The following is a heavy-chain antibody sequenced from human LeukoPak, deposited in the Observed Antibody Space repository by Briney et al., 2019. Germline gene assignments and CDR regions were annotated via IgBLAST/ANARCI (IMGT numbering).Heavy chain of an antibody. Sequence: SETLSLTCTVSGGSISSYYWSWIRQPAGKGLEWIGRIYTSGSTNYNPSLKSRVTMSVDTSKNQFSLKLSSVTAADTTVYYCARESNWNDPFDIWGQGTMVTVSS. D-gene: IGHD1-1*01. J-gene: IGHJ3*02. V-gene: IGHV4-4*07. CDR2: IYTSGST. CDR3: ARESNWNDPFDI. CDR1: GGSISSYY.